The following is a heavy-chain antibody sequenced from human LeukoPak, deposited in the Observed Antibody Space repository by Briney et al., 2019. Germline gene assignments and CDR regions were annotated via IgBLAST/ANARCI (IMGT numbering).Heavy chain of an antibody. J-gene: IGHJ3*02. Sequence: PGGSLRLSCAASGFTVSSNYMSWVRQAPGKWLEWVSLIYSGGSTYYADSVKGRFTISRDNSKNPLYLQMNSLRAEDTAVYYCARVRFGADAFDIWGQGTMVTVFS. CDR3: ARVRFGADAFDI. CDR1: GFTVSSNY. D-gene: IGHD3-10*01. CDR2: IYSGGST. V-gene: IGHV3-53*01.